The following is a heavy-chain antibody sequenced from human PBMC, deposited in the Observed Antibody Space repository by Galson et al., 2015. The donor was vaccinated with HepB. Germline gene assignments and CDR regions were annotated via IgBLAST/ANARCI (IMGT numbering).Heavy chain of an antibody. CDR2: IKSKTDGGTT. D-gene: IGHD3-16*02. CDR1: GFTFSNAW. CDR3: TTEGPYDYVWGSYRPGHAFDI. J-gene: IGHJ3*02. V-gene: IGHV3-15*01. Sequence: SLRLSCAASGFTFSNAWMSWVCQAPGKGLEWVGRIKSKTDGGTTDYAAPVKGRFTISRDDSKNTLYLQMNSLKTEDTAVYYCTTEGPYDYVWGSYRPGHAFDIWGQGTMVTVSS.